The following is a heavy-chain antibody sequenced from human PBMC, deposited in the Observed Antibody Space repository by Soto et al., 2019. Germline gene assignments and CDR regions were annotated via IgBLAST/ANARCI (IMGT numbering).Heavy chain of an antibody. CDR2: ISGSGVST. V-gene: IGHV3-23*01. Sequence: EVHLLESGGGLVQPGGSLRLSCAASGFTFSNYAMSWVRQAPGKGLEWVSGISGSGVSTYYADSVKGRFTISRDNSKNTLYLQMNSLRAENTAVYYCAKGVAVAGPLIYFDYWGQGTLVTVSS. CDR3: AKGVAVAGPLIYFDY. CDR1: GFTFSNYA. D-gene: IGHD6-19*01. J-gene: IGHJ4*02.